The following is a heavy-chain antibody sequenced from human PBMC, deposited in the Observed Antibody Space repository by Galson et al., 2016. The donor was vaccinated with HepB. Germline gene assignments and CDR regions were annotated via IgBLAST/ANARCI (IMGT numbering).Heavy chain of an antibody. V-gene: IGHV3-7*01. Sequence: SLRLSCAASGFTFTSNWMNWVRQAPGKGLEWVASINRDGDEKYYVDFAKGRFTISRDNAKNSLYLQMNSLRVEDTAVYYCARGTGMDGWGQGTTVTVSS. CDR2: INRDGDEK. J-gene: IGHJ6*02. CDR1: GFTFTSNW. CDR3: ARGTGMDG.